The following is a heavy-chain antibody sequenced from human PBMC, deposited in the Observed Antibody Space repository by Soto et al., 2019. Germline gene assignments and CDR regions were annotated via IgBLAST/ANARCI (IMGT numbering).Heavy chain of an antibody. CDR2: LSGRGGSGNST. CDR3: AKGIGGGDVRYFDS. J-gene: IGHJ4*02. Sequence: EVQLLQSGGGLVQPGGSLRLSCVASGFTFSSYAMSWVRQAPGKGLEWVSGLSGRGGSGNSTNYADSVRGRFTISRDKSKNSLFLHMTRLKAEDTAVYYCAKGIGGGDVRYFDSWGQGTLVAVSS. CDR1: GFTFSSYA. D-gene: IGHD3-16*01. V-gene: IGHV3-23*01.